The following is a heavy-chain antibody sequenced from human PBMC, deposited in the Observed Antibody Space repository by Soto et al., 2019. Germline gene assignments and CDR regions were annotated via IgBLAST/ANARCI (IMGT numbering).Heavy chain of an antibody. Sequence: QVQRVQSGAEVKKPGASVKVSCKASGYTFNTYDIEWVRLATGQGLEWMGSMNPNTGSTDYAQKFQGRVTMTMTTSISTAYLELSSLRSDDTAIYYCARTMGGIAAAGSDFWGQGTLVTVSA. D-gene: IGHD6-13*01. V-gene: IGHV1-8*01. CDR3: ARTMGGIAAAGSDF. J-gene: IGHJ4*02. CDR1: GYTFNTYD. CDR2: MNPNTGST.